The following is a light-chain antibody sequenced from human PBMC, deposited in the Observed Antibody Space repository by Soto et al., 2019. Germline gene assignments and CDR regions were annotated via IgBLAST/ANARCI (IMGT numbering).Light chain of an antibody. CDR3: SSYTSSSTRV. Sequence: QSVLTQPASVSGSPGQSITISCTGTSSDVGGYNYVSWYQQHPGKAPKLMIYDVSNRPSGVSNRFSGSKSGNTASLTNSGLQAEDEADYYCSSYTSSSTRVLGGGTKRTVL. J-gene: IGLJ2*01. CDR2: DVS. CDR1: SSDVGGYNY. V-gene: IGLV2-14*01.